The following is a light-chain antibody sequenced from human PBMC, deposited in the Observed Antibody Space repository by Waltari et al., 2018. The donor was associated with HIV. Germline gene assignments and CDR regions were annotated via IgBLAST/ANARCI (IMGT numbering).Light chain of an antibody. Sequence: QSVVTQPPSASGTPGQRVTISCSGSDSNTGSNYFYWYQDLPGTAPKLLIYKNNQRSSGVPDRFSGSKSDTSASLAISGLRSEDEADYYCASWDDNLNSWVFGGGTKLTVL. CDR3: ASWDDNLNSWV. J-gene: IGLJ3*02. CDR2: KNN. CDR1: DSNTGSNY. V-gene: IGLV1-47*01.